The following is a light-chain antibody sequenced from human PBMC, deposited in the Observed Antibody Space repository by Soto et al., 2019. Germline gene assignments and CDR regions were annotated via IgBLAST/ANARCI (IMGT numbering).Light chain of an antibody. J-gene: IGLJ2*01. Sequence: QSVLTQSSSASASLGSSVKLTCTLSSGHSSYIIAWHQQQPGKAPRYLMKLEGSGSYNKGSGVPDRFSGSSSGADRYLTIASLQFVDEANTYSENWGMSTWVFGGGTKLTVL. CDR2: LEGSGSY. CDR3: ENWGMSTWV. CDR1: SGHSSYI. V-gene: IGLV4-60*02.